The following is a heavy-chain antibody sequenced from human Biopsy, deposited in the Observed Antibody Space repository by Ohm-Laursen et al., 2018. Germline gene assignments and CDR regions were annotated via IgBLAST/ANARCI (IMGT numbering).Heavy chain of an antibody. V-gene: IGHV1-8*01. J-gene: IGHJ5*02. D-gene: IGHD6-6*01. CDR2: MIPSSGKT. CDR1: GYSFSTYD. CDR3: ARGYSRRVSIFEASIYWFDT. Sequence: GSSVKVSCKASGYSFSTYDDNWVRQARGQGLEWMGWMIPSSGKTGYAQRFQGRVTLTTNTSISTAYMELSGLRSEDTAVYFCARGYSRRVSIFEASIYWFDTWGQGTLVTVSS.